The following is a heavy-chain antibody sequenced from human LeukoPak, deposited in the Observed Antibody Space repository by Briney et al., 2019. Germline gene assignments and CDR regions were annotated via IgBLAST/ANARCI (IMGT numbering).Heavy chain of an antibody. D-gene: IGHD3-22*01. V-gene: IGHV4-30-2*01. Sequence: SETLSLTCAVSGGSISSGGYSWSWIRQPPGKGLEWIGYIYHSGSTYYNPSLKSRVTISVDRSKNQFSLKLSSVTAADTAVYYCAREVYDSSGFDRYYFDYWGQGTLVTVSS. CDR3: AREVYDSSGFDRYYFDY. CDR2: IYHSGST. CDR1: GGSISSGGYS. J-gene: IGHJ4*02.